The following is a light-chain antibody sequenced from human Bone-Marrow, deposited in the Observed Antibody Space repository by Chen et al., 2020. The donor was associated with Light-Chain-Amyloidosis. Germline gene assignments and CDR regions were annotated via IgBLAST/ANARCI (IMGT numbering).Light chain of an antibody. CDR3: QSADSSGTYEVI. CDR1: DLPTKY. J-gene: IGLJ2*01. CDR2: RDT. Sequence: SYELTQPPSVSVSPGQTARITCSGDDLPTKYAYWYQQKPGQAPVLVIHRDTERPSGISYRFSGSSSGTTAKLTISGVQAEDEADYHCQSADSSGTYEVIFGGGTKLTVL. V-gene: IGLV3-25*03.